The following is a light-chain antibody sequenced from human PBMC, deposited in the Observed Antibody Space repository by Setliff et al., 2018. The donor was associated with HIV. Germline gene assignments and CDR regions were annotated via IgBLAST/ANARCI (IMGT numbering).Light chain of an antibody. CDR2: AAS. V-gene: IGKV1-39*01. J-gene: IGKJ3*01. CDR1: QSISSY. CDR3: QQSYSTPT. Sequence: DIQMTQSPSSLSASVGDRVTITCRASQSISSYLNWYQQKPGKAPKLLIYAASSLQSGVPSRFSGSGSGTDFTLIISSLQPEDFATYYCQQSYSTPTVGPGTKVDIK.